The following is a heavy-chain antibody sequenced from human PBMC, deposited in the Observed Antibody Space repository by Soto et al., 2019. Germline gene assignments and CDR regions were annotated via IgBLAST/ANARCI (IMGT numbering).Heavy chain of an antibody. V-gene: IGHV1-18*01. Sequence: ASVKVSCKASGYTFTSYGINWVRQAPGQGLEWMAWINPYNGNTKYAEKFLGRVTVTTDTSTATAYMEVRSLTSDDTAVFYCARVGVGLAAPRVWPYWGQGTPVTVSS. CDR3: ARVGVGLAAPRVWPY. CDR1: GYTFTSYG. J-gene: IGHJ4*02. CDR2: INPYNGNT. D-gene: IGHD6-13*01.